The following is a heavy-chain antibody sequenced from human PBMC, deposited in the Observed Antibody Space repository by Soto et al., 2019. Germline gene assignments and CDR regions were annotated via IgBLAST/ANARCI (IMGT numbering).Heavy chain of an antibody. CDR3: AARVHYYDSSGPGDY. CDR1: GFTFTSSA. D-gene: IGHD3-22*01. Sequence: GASVKVSCKASGFTFTSSAVQWVRQARGQRLEWIGWIVVGSGNTNYAQKFQERVTITRDMSTSTAYMELSSLRSEDTAVYYCAARVHYYDSSGPGDYWGQGTLVTVYS. J-gene: IGHJ4*02. CDR2: IVVGSGNT. V-gene: IGHV1-58*01.